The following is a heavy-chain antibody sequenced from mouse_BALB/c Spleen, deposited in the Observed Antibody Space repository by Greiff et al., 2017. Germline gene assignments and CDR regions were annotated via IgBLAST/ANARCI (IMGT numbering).Heavy chain of an antibody. J-gene: IGHJ1*01. V-gene: IGHV5-17*02. D-gene: IGHD1-1*01. CDR1: GFTFSSFG. CDR3: ARGGSSWYFDV. CDR2: ISSGSSTI. Sequence: EVKVEESGGGLVQPGGSRKLSCAASGFTFSSFGMHWVRQAPEKGLEWVAYISSGSSTIYYADTVKGRFTISRDNPKNTLFLQMTSLRSEDTAMYYCARGGSSWYFDVWGAGTTVTVSS.